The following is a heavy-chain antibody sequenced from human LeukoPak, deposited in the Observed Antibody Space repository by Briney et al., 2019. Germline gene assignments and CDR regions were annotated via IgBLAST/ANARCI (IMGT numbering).Heavy chain of an antibody. D-gene: IGHD6-13*01. CDR3: ARADSSSWPYYYYYYMDV. CDR2: INPSGGST. Sequence: ASVKVSCKASGYTFTSYYMHWVRQAPGQGLEWMGIINPSGGSTSYAQKFQGRVTMTRDTSTGTVYMELSSLRSEDTAVYYCARADSSSWPYYYYYYMDVWGKGTTVTISS. J-gene: IGHJ6*03. CDR1: GYTFTSYY. V-gene: IGHV1-46*01.